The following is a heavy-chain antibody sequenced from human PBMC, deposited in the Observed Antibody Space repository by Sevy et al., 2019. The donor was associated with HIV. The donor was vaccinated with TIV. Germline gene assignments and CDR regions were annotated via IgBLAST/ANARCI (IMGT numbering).Heavy chain of an antibody. Sequence: ASVKVSGKASGYTFTGQYIHWVRQAPGQGLEWMGWINPNSGDTKYAQEFKGRVTMTRDTSISTAYMELSGLKSDDTAVYYCSRDLRLRGYSYGCFDYWGQGTLVTVSS. V-gene: IGHV1-2*02. CDR2: INPNSGDT. J-gene: IGHJ4*02. D-gene: IGHD5-18*01. CDR1: GYTFTGQY. CDR3: SRDLRLRGYSYGCFDY.